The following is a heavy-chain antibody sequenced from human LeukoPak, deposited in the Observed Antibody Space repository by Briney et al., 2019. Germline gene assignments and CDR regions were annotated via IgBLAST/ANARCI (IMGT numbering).Heavy chain of an antibody. V-gene: IGHV1-8*01. D-gene: IGHD6-6*01. CDR2: MNPNSGNT. J-gene: IGHJ5*02. Sequence: ASVKVSCKASGYTFTSYDINWVRQATGQGLEWMGWMNPNSGNTGYAQKFQGRVAMTRNTSISTAYMKLSSLRSEDTAVYYCARGGRGIAARRGYNWFDPWGQGTLVTVSS. CDR1: GYTFTSYD. CDR3: ARGGRGIAARRGYNWFDP.